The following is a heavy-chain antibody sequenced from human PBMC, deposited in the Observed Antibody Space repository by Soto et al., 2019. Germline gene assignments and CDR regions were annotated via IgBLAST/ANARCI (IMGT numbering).Heavy chain of an antibody. J-gene: IGHJ4*02. Sequence: PGGSLRLSCAASGFTFTRYSMNWVRQAPGKGLEWVSSISSTTNYIYYGDSMKGRFTISRDNAKNSLYLEMNSLRAEDTAVYYCARESEDLTSNFDYWGQGTLVTISS. CDR2: ISSTTNYI. CDR1: GFTFTRYS. CDR3: ARESEDLTSNFDY. V-gene: IGHV3-21*06.